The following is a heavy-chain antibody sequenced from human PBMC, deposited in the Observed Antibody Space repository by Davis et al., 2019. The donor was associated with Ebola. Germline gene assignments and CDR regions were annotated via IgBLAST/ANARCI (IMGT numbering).Heavy chain of an antibody. CDR2: ISYDGSNK. CDR1: GFTFCSYG. V-gene: IGHV3-30*18. J-gene: IGHJ3*02. D-gene: IGHD3-10*01. CDR3: AKILSGDI. Sequence: GESLKISCAASGFTFCSYGMHWVRQAPGKGLEWVAVISYDGSNKYYADSVKGRFTISRDNSKNTLYLQMNSLRAEDTAVYYCAKILSGDIWGQGTMVTVSS.